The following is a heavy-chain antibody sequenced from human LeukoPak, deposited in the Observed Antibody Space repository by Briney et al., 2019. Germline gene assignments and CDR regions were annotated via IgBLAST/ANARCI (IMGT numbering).Heavy chain of an antibody. V-gene: IGHV3-21*01. Sequence: PGGSLRLSCAASGFTFSSYSMNWDRQAPGKGLEWVSSISSSGTYVYYADSVKGRFTISRDNAKNSLSLQMNSLRADDAAVYYCAADSSKQLAGYLPDGFDIWGQGTMVTVSS. J-gene: IGHJ3*02. D-gene: IGHD3-9*01. CDR2: ISSSGTYV. CDR3: AADSSKQLAGYLPDGFDI. CDR1: GFTFSSYS.